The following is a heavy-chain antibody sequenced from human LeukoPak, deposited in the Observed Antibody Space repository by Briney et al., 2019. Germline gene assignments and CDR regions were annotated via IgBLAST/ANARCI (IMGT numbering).Heavy chain of an antibody. J-gene: IGHJ4*02. Sequence: SETLSLTCTVSGGSISSYYWSWIRQPAGKGLEWIGRIYTSGSTNYNPSLKSRVTMSVDTSKSQFSLKLSSVTAADTAVYYCARERRYDFWSGHSFDYWGQGTLVTVSS. CDR3: ARERRYDFWSGHSFDY. CDR1: GGSISSYY. V-gene: IGHV4-4*07. D-gene: IGHD3-3*01. CDR2: IYTSGST.